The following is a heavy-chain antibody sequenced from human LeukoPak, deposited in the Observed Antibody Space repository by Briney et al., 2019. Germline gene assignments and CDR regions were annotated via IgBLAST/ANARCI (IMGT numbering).Heavy chain of an antibody. D-gene: IGHD3/OR15-3a*01. CDR2: IRDSGEA. CDR1: GFRVSDYY. J-gene: IGHJ5*02. Sequence: PGGSLRLSCAVSGFRVSDYYMSWVRQAPGKGLEWVGLIRDSGEAFYADFARGRFAISRDGSENTLYLQMNSLRAEDTAVYFCARDRAANQDWVEFDPWGQGTPVIVSS. CDR3: ARDRAANQDWVEFDP. V-gene: IGHV3-66*03.